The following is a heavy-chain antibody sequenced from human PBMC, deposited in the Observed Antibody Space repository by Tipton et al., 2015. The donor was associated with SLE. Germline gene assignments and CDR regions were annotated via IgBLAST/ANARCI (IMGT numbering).Heavy chain of an antibody. CDR1: GGSISSYY. Sequence: TLSLTCTVSGGSISSYYWSWIRQPPGKGLEWIGYIYYSGSTNCNPSLKSRVTISVDTSKNQFSLKLSSVTAADTAVYYCARSYYDFWSGSVRGYFDYWGQGALVTVSS. J-gene: IGHJ4*02. CDR2: IYYSGST. V-gene: IGHV4-59*01. CDR3: ARSYYDFWSGSVRGYFDY. D-gene: IGHD3-3*01.